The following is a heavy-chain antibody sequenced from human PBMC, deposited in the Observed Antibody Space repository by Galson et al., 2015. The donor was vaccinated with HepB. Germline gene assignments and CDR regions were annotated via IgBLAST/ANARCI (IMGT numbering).Heavy chain of an antibody. Sequence: SLRLSCAASGFTFSSYSMNWVRQAPGKGLEWVSSISSSSYIYYADSVKGRFTISRDNAKNSLYLQMNSLRAEDTAVYYCARDSGIAAAGLQSGDAFDIWGQGTMVTVSS. CDR3: ARDSGIAAAGLQSGDAFDI. V-gene: IGHV3-21*01. CDR1: GFTFSSYS. D-gene: IGHD6-13*01. J-gene: IGHJ3*02. CDR2: ISSSSYI.